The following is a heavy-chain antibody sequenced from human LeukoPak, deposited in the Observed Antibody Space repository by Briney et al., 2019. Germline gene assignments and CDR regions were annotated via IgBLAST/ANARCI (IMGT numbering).Heavy chain of an antibody. J-gene: IGHJ5*02. D-gene: IGHD1-1*01. V-gene: IGHV4-34*01. CDR2: ISHDGNT. CDR1: GDSFSDYY. CDR3: ARRRDWNDVLDP. Sequence: PSETLSLTCAVYGDSFSDYYWSWLRQPPEKGLEWLGQISHDGNTNYNPSLKSRVTLSTDTSKNQFSLRLTSVTTADTAIYYCARRRDWNDVLDPWGQGTPVTVSS.